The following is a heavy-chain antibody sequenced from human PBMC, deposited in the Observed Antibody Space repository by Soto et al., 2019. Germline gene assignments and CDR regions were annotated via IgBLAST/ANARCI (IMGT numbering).Heavy chain of an antibody. D-gene: IGHD2-15*01. CDR3: ARLEVYCSGGSCYPAPKLNWFDP. Sequence: EVQLVQSGAEVKKPGESLKISCKGSGYSFTSYWIGWVRQMPGKGLEWMGIIYPGDSDTRYSPSFQGQVTISADKSISTAYLQWSSLKASDTAMYYCARLEVYCSGGSCYPAPKLNWFDPWGQGTLVTVSS. CDR1: GYSFTSYW. CDR2: IYPGDSDT. V-gene: IGHV5-51*03. J-gene: IGHJ5*02.